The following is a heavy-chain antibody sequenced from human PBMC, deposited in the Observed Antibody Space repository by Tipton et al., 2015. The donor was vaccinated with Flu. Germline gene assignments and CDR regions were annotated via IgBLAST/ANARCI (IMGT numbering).Heavy chain of an antibody. CDR1: GHSISSGYY. Sequence: TLSLTCTVSGHSISSGYYWGWIRQPPGKGLEWIGSIYQSGTTYYNPSLKSRVTISVDTSGNQFSLKLSSVTAADTAVYYCAKTYFDSSDSPDRFDPWGQGTLVTVSS. CDR3: AKTYFDSSDSPDRFDP. J-gene: IGHJ5*02. V-gene: IGHV4-38-2*02. D-gene: IGHD3-22*01. CDR2: IYQSGTT.